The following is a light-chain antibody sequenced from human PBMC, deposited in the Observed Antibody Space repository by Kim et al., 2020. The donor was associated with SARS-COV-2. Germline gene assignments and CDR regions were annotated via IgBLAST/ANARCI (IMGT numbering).Light chain of an antibody. V-gene: IGLV1-44*01. CDR3: ATWGDSQNGWV. J-gene: IGLJ3*02. CDR1: SSNLESNP. CDR2: STN. Sequence: QSVSSACAGSSSNLESNPVHWYQQVPGAAPKRLIHSTNQRPSGVPDRFSGSNAGPSASLAISGLQSADEADYYCATWGDSQNGWVFGGGTQLTVL.